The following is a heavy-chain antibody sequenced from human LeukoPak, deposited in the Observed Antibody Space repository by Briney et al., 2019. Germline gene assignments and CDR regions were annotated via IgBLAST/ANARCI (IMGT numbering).Heavy chain of an antibody. D-gene: IGHD5/OR15-5a*01. J-gene: IGHJ4*02. CDR3: ARECLDD. V-gene: IGHV1-8*01. CDR1: GYTFTNYD. CDR2: KNPNSGNS. Sequence: ASVTVSCKASGYTFTNYDINWVRQDTGQGLEWMGYKNPNSGNSAYAQKFQGRVTITTDASITTAYMELSGLRSEDTTLYYCARECLDDWGQGTLVSVSS.